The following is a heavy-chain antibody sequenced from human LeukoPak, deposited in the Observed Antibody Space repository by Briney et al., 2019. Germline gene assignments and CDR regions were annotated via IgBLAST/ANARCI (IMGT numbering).Heavy chain of an antibody. CDR3: ASLRERSYYARGFDY. J-gene: IGHJ4*02. V-gene: IGHV4-59*01. CDR2: IYYSGTT. CDR1: GGSISSYY. Sequence: SETLSLTCTVSGGSISSYYWNWIRQPPGKGLEWIGYIYYSGTTNYNPSLKSRVSISVDTSKNQFSLKLSSVTAADTAVYYCASLRERSYYARGFDYWGQGTLVTVSS. D-gene: IGHD1-26*01.